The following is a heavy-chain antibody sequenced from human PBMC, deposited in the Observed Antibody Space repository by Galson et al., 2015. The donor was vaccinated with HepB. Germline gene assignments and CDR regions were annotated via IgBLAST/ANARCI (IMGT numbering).Heavy chain of an antibody. CDR1: GFTFSSYG. V-gene: IGHV3-30*03. CDR2: ISYDGSSK. D-gene: IGHD4-17*01. J-gene: IGHJ4*02. CDR3: AICYGHCN. Sequence: SLRLSCAASGFTFSSYGMHWVRQAPGKGLEWVAVISYDGSSKYYADSVKGRFTISRDNSKNTLYLQMNSLRAEYTAVYYCAICYGHCNWGQGTLVTVSS.